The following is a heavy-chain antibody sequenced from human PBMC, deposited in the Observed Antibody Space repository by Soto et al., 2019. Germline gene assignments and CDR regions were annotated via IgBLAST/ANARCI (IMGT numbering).Heavy chain of an antibody. V-gene: IGHV3-30*18. D-gene: IGHD6-19*01. CDR3: AKGGGQWLVTSDFNY. J-gene: IGHJ4*02. CDR2: VSHDGRNT. Sequence: VQLVESGGGVVQPGRSLRLSCAASGFTFSDYAMHWVRQAPGKGLEWVAVVSHDGRNTHYADSVKGRFTISRDSSKNKVSLEMTSLRAEDTAVYYCAKGGGQWLVTSDFNYWGQGALVTVSS. CDR1: GFTFSDYA.